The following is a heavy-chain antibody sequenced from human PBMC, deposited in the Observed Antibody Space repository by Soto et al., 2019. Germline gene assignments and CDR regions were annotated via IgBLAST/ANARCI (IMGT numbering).Heavy chain of an antibody. Sequence: SVKVSCKASGGTFSSYAISWVRQAPGQGLEWMGGIIPIFGTANYAQKFQGRVTITADESTSTAYMELSSLRSEDTAAYYCARVFSGSYRNYYCYGMDVWCQGTTVTVSS. CDR3: ARVFSGSYRNYYCYGMDV. CDR2: IIPIFGTA. CDR1: GGTFSSYA. D-gene: IGHD1-26*01. V-gene: IGHV1-69*13. J-gene: IGHJ6*02.